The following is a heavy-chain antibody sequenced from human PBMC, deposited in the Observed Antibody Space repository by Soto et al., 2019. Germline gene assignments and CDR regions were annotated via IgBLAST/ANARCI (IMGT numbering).Heavy chain of an antibody. CDR1: GFSLTADGVG. V-gene: IGHV2-5*02. Sequence: QITLKESGPTLVKPTQTLTLTCTFSGFSLTADGVGVGWIRQPPGKALEWLALIYWDDDQRYSPSLKTRLTITKDTSKNQVVPTMTNMDPVDTGTYYCAHAYGGTSWPNDAFDVWGQGTVVTVSS. D-gene: IGHD2-21*01. J-gene: IGHJ3*01. CDR2: IYWDDDQ. CDR3: AHAYGGTSWPNDAFDV.